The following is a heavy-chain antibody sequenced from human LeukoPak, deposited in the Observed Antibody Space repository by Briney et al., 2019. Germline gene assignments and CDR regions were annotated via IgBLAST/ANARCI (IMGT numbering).Heavy chain of an antibody. D-gene: IGHD2-15*01. CDR2: ISYDGSNK. J-gene: IGHJ4*02. CDR1: GFTFSSYG. CDR3: ARIVVVAATKGPFDY. Sequence: PGGSLRLSCAASGFTFSSYGMHWVRQAPGKGLEWVAVISYDGSNKYYADSVKGRFAISRDNSKNTLYLQMNSLRAEDTAVYYCARIVVVAATKGPFDYWGQGTLVTVSS. V-gene: IGHV3-30*03.